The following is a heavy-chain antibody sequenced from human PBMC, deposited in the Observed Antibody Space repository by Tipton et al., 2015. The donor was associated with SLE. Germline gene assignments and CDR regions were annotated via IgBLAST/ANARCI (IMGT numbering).Heavy chain of an antibody. D-gene: IGHD5-24*01. CDR3: ARGMATKPLGY. CDR2: INHSGST. CDR1: GGSLSGYY. J-gene: IGHJ4*02. V-gene: IGHV4-34*01. Sequence: GLVKPSETLSLTCAVYGGSLSGYYWSWIRQPPGKGLEWIGEINHSGSTNYNPSLKSRVTISVDTSKNQFSLKLSSVTAADTAVYYCARGMATKPLGYWGQGTLVTVSS.